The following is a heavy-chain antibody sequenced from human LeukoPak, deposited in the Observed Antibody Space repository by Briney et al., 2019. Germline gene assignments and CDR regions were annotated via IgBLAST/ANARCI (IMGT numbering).Heavy chain of an antibody. D-gene: IGHD3-22*01. CDR2: MNPNSGNT. CDR3: ARGYDSSSDAFDI. V-gene: IGHV1-8*03. J-gene: IGHJ3*02. CDR1: GYTFTSYG. Sequence: ASVKVSCKASGYTFTSYGISWVRQATGQGLEWMGWMNPNSGNTGYAQKFQGRVTITRNTSISTAYMELSSLRSEDTAVYYCARGYDSSSDAFDIWGQGTMVAVSS.